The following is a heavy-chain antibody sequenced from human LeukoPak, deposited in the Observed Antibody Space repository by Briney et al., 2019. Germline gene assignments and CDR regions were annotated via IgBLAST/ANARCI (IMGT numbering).Heavy chain of an antibody. Sequence: GGSLRLSCAASGFTFSNCAMNWVRQAPGKGLEWVSTLSASGGSTYYADSVKGRFTISRDNSKNTLYLQLNSLRAEDTAMYYCARQMQSHGNFDSWGQGTLVTVSS. J-gene: IGHJ4*02. CDR2: LSASGGST. V-gene: IGHV3-23*01. D-gene: IGHD1-26*01. CDR3: ARQMQSHGNFDS. CDR1: GFTFSNCA.